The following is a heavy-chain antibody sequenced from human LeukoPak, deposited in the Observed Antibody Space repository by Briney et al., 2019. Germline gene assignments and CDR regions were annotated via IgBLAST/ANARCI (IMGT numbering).Heavy chain of an antibody. CDR3: ARNYDFWSGYNY. D-gene: IGHD3-3*01. J-gene: IGHJ4*02. CDR1: GFTVSSNY. Sequence: GGPLRLSCAASGFTVSSNYMSWVRQAPGKGLEWVSVIYSGGSTYYADSVKGRFTISRDNSKNTLYLQMNSLRAEDTAVYYCARNYDFWSGYNYWGQGTLVTVSS. CDR2: IYSGGST. V-gene: IGHV3-66*01.